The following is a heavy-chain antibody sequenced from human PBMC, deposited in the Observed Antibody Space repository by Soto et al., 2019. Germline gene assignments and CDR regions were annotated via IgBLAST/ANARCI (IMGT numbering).Heavy chain of an antibody. CDR1: GFTFSSYG. D-gene: IGHD1-20*01. V-gene: IGHV3-30*18. Sequence: QVQLVESGGGVVQPGRSLRLSCAASGFTFSSYGMHWVRQAPGKGLEWVAVISYDGSNKYYVDSVKGRFTISRDNSKNTLFLQMISLRAEDTAVYYCAKDINAYYYGIDVWGQGTTVTVSS. CDR3: AKDINAYYYGIDV. CDR2: ISYDGSNK. J-gene: IGHJ6*02.